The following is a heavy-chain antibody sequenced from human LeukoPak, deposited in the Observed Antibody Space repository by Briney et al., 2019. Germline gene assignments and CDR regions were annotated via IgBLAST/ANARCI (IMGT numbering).Heavy chain of an antibody. Sequence: GGSLRLSCVASGFDVNDNFMIWVRQAPRQGLEWISIVYASGGAYHSESVKGRFSAFRDTSKNAIFLQMNNLRADDTAMYYCVRRHDYWGQGTLVTVSS. J-gene: IGHJ4*02. CDR1: GFDVNDNF. V-gene: IGHV3-53*01. CDR3: VRRHDY. CDR2: VYASGGA.